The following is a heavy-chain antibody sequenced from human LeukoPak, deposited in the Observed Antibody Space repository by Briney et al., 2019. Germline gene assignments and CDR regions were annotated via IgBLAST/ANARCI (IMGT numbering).Heavy chain of an antibody. V-gene: IGHV5-51*01. D-gene: IGHD6-19*01. CDR2: IYPGDSDT. J-gene: IGHJ4*02. CDR3: ARRKSSGEWLVPYFDY. Sequence: GESLKISCKGSGYSFTSYWIGWVRQMPGKGLEWMGIIYPGDSDTRCSPSFQGQVTISADKSISTAYLQWSSLKASDTAMYYCARRKSSGEWLVPYFDYWGQGTLVTVSS. CDR1: GYSFTSYW.